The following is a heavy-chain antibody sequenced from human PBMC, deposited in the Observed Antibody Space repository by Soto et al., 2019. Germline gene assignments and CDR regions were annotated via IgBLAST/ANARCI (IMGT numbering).Heavy chain of an antibody. D-gene: IGHD3-22*01. J-gene: IGHJ4*02. V-gene: IGHV4-30-2*03. CDR2: IYHTGTT. CDR1: GGPINSGSYS. Sequence: PSETLSLTCTVSGGPINSGSYSWTWIRQPPGKGLEWIGFIYHTGTTYYNPSLKSRVTISVDTSKNQFSLKLSSVTAADTAVYYCASRRYFDSSGYPVQIPYSFDYWGQGALVT. CDR3: ASRRYFDSSGYPVQIPYSFDY.